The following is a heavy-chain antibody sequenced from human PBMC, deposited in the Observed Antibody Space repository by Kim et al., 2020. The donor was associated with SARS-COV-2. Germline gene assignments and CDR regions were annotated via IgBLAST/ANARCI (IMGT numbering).Heavy chain of an antibody. J-gene: IGHJ1*01. CDR3: ATIDISLKILYQY. CDR1: GFTFSSYW. V-gene: IGHV3-7*01. CDR2: IKQDGSEK. D-gene: IGHD3-9*01. Sequence: GGSLRLSCVASGFTFSSYWMSWVRQAPGKGLEWVANIKQDGSEKYYVDSVKGRFTISRDNAKNSLYLQMNSLRAEDTAVYYCATIDISLKILYQYWGQGALVTVCS.